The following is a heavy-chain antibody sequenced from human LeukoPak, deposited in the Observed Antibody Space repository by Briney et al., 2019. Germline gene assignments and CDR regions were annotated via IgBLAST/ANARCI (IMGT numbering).Heavy chain of an antibody. CDR1: GGSISSYY. V-gene: IGHV4-59*01. CDR2: IYYSGST. D-gene: IGHD4-17*01. CDR3: ARVVGDLPDY. J-gene: IGHJ4*02. Sequence: PSETLSLTCTVSGGSISSYYWSWVRQPPGKGLEWIGYIYYSGSTNYNPSLKSRVTISVDTSKNQFSLKLSSVTAADTAVYYCARVVGDLPDYWGQGTLVTVSS.